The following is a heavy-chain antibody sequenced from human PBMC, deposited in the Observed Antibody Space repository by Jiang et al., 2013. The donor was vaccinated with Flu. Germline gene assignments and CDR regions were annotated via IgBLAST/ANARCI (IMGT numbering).Heavy chain of an antibody. CDR3: AKDLLSTMIVVAERGLNAFDI. CDR1: GFTFSSYA. V-gene: IGHV3-23*01. D-gene: IGHD3-22*01. CDR2: ISGSGGST. J-gene: IGHJ3*02. Sequence: ASGFTFSSYAMSWVRQAPGKGLEWVSAISGSGGSTYYADSVKGRFTISRDNSKNTLYLQMNSLRAEDTAVYYCAKDLLSTMIVVAERGLNAFDIWGQGTMVTVSS.